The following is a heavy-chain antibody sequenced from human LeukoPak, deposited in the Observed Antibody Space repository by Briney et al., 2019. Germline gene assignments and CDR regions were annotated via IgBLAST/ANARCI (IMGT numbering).Heavy chain of an antibody. J-gene: IGHJ6*02. V-gene: IGHV3-43*02. CDR3: ANAHWAGSNYYYYGMDV. CDR1: LFSFYEYV. CDR2: VFGDGGST. D-gene: IGHD3-16*01. Sequence: GGAPRVSRVASLFSFYEYVMYWVPPTPQGTLENMSLVFGDGGSTYSADSVKGRFTISRDNSKNSLYLQMNSLRTEDTALYYCANAHWAGSNYYYYGMDVWGQGTTVTVSS.